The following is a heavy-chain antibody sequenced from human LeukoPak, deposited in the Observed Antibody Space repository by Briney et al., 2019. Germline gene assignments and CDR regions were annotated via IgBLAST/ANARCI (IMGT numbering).Heavy chain of an antibody. D-gene: IGHD1-1*01. CDR2: ISYDGSNK. J-gene: IGHJ4*02. Sequence: PGGSLRLSCAASGFTLSSYSMNWVRQAPGKGLEWVAVISYDGSNKYYADSVKGRFTISRDNSKNTLYLQMNSLRAEDTAVYYCARFRQHYFDHWGQGTLVTVSS. V-gene: IGHV3-30*03. CDR1: GFTLSSYS. CDR3: ARFRQHYFDH.